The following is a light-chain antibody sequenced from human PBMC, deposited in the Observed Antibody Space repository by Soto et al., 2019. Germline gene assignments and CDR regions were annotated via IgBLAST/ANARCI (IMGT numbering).Light chain of an antibody. CDR1: QLVSSY. Sequence: ETVLTQSPATLSLSPGERAILSCRASQLVSSYLAWYQHKPGQAPRLLIYDASDRAPGVPARFSGSGSGTDFTLTISSLEPEDFAVYYCQQYNNWPPLTFGGGTKVDIK. V-gene: IGKV3-11*01. CDR3: QQYNNWPPLT. J-gene: IGKJ4*01. CDR2: DAS.